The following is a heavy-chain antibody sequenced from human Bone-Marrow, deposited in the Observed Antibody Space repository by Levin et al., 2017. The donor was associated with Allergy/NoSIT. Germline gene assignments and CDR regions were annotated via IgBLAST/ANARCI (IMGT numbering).Heavy chain of an antibody. V-gene: IGHV3-7*01. CDR1: GFTFSSYW. Sequence: PGESLKISCAASGFTFSSYWMSWVRQAPGKGLEWVANIKQDGSEKYYLDSVKGRFTISRDNAKNSVCLQMTNLRADDTAVYYCTRTISATPGISWGQGTLVTVSS. D-gene: IGHD3-9*01. J-gene: IGHJ5*02. CDR2: IKQDGSEK. CDR3: TRTISATPGIS.